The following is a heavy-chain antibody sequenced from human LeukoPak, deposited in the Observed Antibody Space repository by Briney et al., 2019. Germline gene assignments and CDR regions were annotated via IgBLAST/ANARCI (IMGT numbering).Heavy chain of an antibody. CDR3: ARGRGSSGYYSS. J-gene: IGHJ5*02. CDR1: GGSISSYY. D-gene: IGHD3-22*01. Sequence: KSSETLSLTCTVSGGSISSYYWSWIRQPPGKGLEWIGYIYYSGSTNYNPSLKSRVTISVDTSKNQFSLKLSSVTAADTAVYYCARGRGSSGYYSSWGQGTLVTVSS. V-gene: IGHV4-59*01. CDR2: IYYSGST.